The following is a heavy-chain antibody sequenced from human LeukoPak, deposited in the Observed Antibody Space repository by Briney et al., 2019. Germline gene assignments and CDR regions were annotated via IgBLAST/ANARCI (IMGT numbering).Heavy chain of an antibody. D-gene: IGHD3-9*01. J-gene: IGHJ4*02. CDR2: IYTSGST. V-gene: IGHV4-4*07. CDR1: GGSISSYY. Sequence: PSETLSLTCTVSGGSISSYYWSWIRQPAGKGLEWIGRIYTSGSTNYNPSLKSRVTISVDTSKNQFSLKLSSVTAADTAVYYCARQRGDILTGYLYYFDYWGQGTLVTVSS. CDR3: ARQRGDILTGYLYYFDY.